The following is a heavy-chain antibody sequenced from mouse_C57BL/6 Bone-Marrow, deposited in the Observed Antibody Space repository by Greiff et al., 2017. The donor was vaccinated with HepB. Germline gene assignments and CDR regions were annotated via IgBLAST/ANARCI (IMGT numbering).Heavy chain of an antibody. CDR1: GFTFSDYY. CDR3: ARRDYDVYYFDY. J-gene: IGHJ2*01. Sequence: EVNVVESGGGLVQPGGSLKLSCAASGFTFSDYYMYWVRQTPEKRLEWVAYISNGGGSTYYPDTVKGRFTISRDNAKNTLYLQMSRLKSEDTAMYYCARRDYDVYYFDYWGQGTTLTVSS. CDR2: ISNGGGST. D-gene: IGHD2-4*01. V-gene: IGHV5-12*01.